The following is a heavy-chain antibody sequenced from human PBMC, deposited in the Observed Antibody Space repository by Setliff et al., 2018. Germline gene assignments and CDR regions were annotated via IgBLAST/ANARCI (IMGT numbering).Heavy chain of an antibody. D-gene: IGHD3-22*01. CDR1: GASINSSTFF. CDR3: ARRPYQHYDSSGYSVNYYMDV. V-gene: IGHV4-39*01. J-gene: IGHJ6*03. CDR2: IYYSGTT. Sequence: SETLSLTCIVSGASINSSTFFWGWIRQPPGEGLEWIGSIYYSGTTYYNPSVRSRVTISVDTSKNQFSLKLSSVTAADTAVYFCARRPYQHYDSSGYSVNYYMDVWGKGTTVTVSS.